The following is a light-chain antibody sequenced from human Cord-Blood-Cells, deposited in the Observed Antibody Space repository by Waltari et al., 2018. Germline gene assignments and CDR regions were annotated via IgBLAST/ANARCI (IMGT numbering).Light chain of an antibody. J-gene: IGKJ3*01. V-gene: IGKV1-39*01. CDR3: QQSNSTPCT. Sequence: DIKMTQSPSSLSASVEDRVPITCRASQSISNYLNWYQQKPGKAPKLLIYAASSLQSGVPSRFSGSGSGTDFTLTISSLQPEDFATYYCQQSNSTPCTFGPGTKVDIK. CDR1: QSISNY. CDR2: AAS.